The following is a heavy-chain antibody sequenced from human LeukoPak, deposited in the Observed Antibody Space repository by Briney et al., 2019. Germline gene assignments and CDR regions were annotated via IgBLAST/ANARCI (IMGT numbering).Heavy chain of an antibody. D-gene: IGHD6-19*01. Sequence: PGGSLRLSCAASGSTFSSYWMSWVRQAPGKGLEWVANIKQDGSEKYYVDSVKGRFTISRDNAKNSLYLQMNSLRAEDTAVYYCARVPEGAGAFDIWGQGTMVTVSS. CDR3: ARVPEGAGAFDI. CDR2: IKQDGSEK. V-gene: IGHV3-7*04. CDR1: GSTFSSYW. J-gene: IGHJ3*02.